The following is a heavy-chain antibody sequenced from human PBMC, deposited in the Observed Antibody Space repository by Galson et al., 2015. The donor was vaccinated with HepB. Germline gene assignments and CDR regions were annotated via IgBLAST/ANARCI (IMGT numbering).Heavy chain of an antibody. CDR2: IYGGSTT. Sequence: SLRLSCAASGFTVSSNYMRWVRQAPGKGLEWVSVIYGGSTTYYADSVKGRFSVSRDNSTNTLYFQMNSLRAEDTAVYYCARGTPYYFDSSAYYPLYYLDYWGQGTLVTVSS. CDR1: GFTVSSNY. J-gene: IGHJ4*02. D-gene: IGHD3-22*01. CDR3: ARGTPYYFDSSAYYPLYYLDY. V-gene: IGHV3-66*02.